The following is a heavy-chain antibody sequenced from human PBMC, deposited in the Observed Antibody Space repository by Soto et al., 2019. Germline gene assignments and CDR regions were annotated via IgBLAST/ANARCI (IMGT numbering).Heavy chain of an antibody. CDR3: ARTRGSGWYGDNWFDP. D-gene: IGHD6-19*01. V-gene: IGHV4-59*01. CDR1: GGSINSYH. CDR2: GHYSGTT. Sequence: QVQLQESGPGLVKPSETLSLTCTVSGGSINSYHWSWIRQPPGKGLEWIGYGHYSGTTNYNPSLKSRVTMSVDMSKNQFSLKLTSVTAADTAVYYCARTRGSGWYGDNWFDPWGQGTRVTVSS. J-gene: IGHJ5*02.